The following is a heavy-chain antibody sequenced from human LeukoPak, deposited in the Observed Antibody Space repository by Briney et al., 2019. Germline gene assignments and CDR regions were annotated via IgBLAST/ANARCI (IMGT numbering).Heavy chain of an antibody. J-gene: IGHJ4*02. CDR1: GGTFSSYA. V-gene: IGHV1-69*04. Sequence: SVRVSCKASGGTFSSYAISWVRQAPGQGLEWMGRIIPILGIANYAQKFQGRVTITADKSTSTAYMELSSLRSEDTAVYYCARDLNYYDSSGNNDYWGQGTLVTVSS. CDR3: ARDLNYYDSSGNNDY. CDR2: IIPILGIA. D-gene: IGHD3-22*01.